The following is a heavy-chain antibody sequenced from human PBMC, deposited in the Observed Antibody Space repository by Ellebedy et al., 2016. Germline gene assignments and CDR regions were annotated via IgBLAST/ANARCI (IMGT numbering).Heavy chain of an antibody. Sequence: GGSLRLSCAASGFTFSSYGMHWVRQAPGKGLEWVAVIWYDGSNKYYADSVKGRFTISRDNSKNTLYLQMNSLRAEDTAVYYCARDPPPTVTTGYYYYGMDVWGQGTTVTVSS. CDR2: IWYDGSNK. J-gene: IGHJ6*02. CDR1: GFTFSSYG. D-gene: IGHD4-11*01. V-gene: IGHV3-33*01. CDR3: ARDPPPTVTTGYYYYGMDV.